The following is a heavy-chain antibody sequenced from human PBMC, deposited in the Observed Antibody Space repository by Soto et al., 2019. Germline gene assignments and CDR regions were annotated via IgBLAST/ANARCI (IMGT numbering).Heavy chain of an antibody. J-gene: IGHJ4*02. CDR2: IYYSGST. D-gene: IGHD3-3*01. CDR3: ARLAVYYDFWSGYPKTYYFDY. Sequence: QLQLQESGPGLVKPSETLSLTCTVSGGSISSSSYYWGWIRQPPGKGLEWLESIYYSGSTYYNPSTKSRVTISVDTSRNQFSLKLSSVTAADTAVYYCARLAVYYDFWSGYPKTYYFDYWGQGTLVTVSS. V-gene: IGHV4-39*01. CDR1: GGSISSSSYY.